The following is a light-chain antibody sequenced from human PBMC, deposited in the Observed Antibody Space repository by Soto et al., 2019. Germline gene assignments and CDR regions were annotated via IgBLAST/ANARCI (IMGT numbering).Light chain of an antibody. CDR3: AGWDDSLSGVV. V-gene: IGLV1-47*01. CDR1: SSNIGSNH. CDR2: RNY. J-gene: IGLJ2*01. Sequence: QSVLTQPPSASETPGQRVTISCSGSSSNIGSNHVYWYQHLPGTAPKLLIYRNYLRPSGVPDRFSASKSATSASLAISGLRSDDEADYYCAGWDDSLSGVVFGGGTKLTVL.